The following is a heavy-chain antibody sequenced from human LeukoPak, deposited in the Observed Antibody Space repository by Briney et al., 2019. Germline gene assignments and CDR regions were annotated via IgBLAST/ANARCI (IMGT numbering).Heavy chain of an antibody. CDR3: ARDQEGFDY. CDR2: INPNSGGT. J-gene: IGHJ4*02. Sequence: ASVKVSCKASGYTFTGYYMHWVRQAPGPGLEWMGRINPNSGGTNYAQKFQGRVTMTRDTSTSTVHMELSGLRSEDTAVYYCARDQEGFDYWGQGTLVTVSS. V-gene: IGHV1-2*06. CDR1: GYTFTGYY.